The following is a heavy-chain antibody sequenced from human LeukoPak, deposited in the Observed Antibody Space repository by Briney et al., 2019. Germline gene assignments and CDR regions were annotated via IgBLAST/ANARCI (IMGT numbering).Heavy chain of an antibody. CDR2: IYTSGST. D-gene: IGHD2-15*01. CDR3: ARAVVVAAYLTPPFDY. Sequence: SETLSLTCTVSGGSISSGSYYWSWIRQPAGKGLEWIGRIYTSGSTNYNPSLKSRVTISVDTSKNQSSLKLSSVTVADTAVYYCARAVVVAAYLTPPFDYWGQGTLVTVSS. J-gene: IGHJ4*02. CDR1: GGSISSGSYY. V-gene: IGHV4-61*02.